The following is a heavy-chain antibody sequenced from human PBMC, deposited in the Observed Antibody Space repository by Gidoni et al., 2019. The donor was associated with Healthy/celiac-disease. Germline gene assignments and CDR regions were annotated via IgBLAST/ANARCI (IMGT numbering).Heavy chain of an antibody. V-gene: IGHV3-23*01. Sequence: EVQLLESGGGLVQPGGSMRLSCAASGFTFSSYAMSWVRQAPGKGLEWVSAISGSGGSTYYADSVKGRFTISRDNSKNTLYLQMNSLRAEDTAVYYCAKAQLGIEDAFDIWGQGTMVTVSS. CDR3: AKAQLGIEDAFDI. D-gene: IGHD7-27*01. J-gene: IGHJ3*02. CDR1: GFTFSSYA. CDR2: ISGSGGST.